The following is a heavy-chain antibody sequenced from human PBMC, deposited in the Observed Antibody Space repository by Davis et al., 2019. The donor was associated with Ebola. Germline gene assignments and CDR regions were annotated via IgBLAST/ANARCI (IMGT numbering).Heavy chain of an antibody. Sequence: GESLKISCEVSGFTFSNYAMSWVRQAPGKGLEWVSSISRSGGSTYYPDSVKGRFTISRDNSKNTVYLQMNSLRAEDTAVYYCAKDTSNVWFDVWGQGTMVTVSS. J-gene: IGHJ3*01. CDR3: AKDTSNVWFDV. V-gene: IGHV3-23*01. CDR1: GFTFSNYA. D-gene: IGHD6-19*01. CDR2: ISRSGGST.